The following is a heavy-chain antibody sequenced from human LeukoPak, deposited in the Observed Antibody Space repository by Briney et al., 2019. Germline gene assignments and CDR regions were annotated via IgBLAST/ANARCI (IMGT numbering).Heavy chain of an antibody. Sequence: PGGSLRLSCAASGFSFTTYNMNWVRQAPGKGLEWVSSVSSSSAYIYYADSVKGRFTISRDSAKNSLYLQMNSLRAEDTAVYYCARLHYYDTSGSSWGQGTLVTVSS. CDR2: VSSSSAYI. V-gene: IGHV3-21*01. CDR3: ARLHYYDTSGSS. CDR1: GFSFTTYN. D-gene: IGHD3-22*01. J-gene: IGHJ4*02.